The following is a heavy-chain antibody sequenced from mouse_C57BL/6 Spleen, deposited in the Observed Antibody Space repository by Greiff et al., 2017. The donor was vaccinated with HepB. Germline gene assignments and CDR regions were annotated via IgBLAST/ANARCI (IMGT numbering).Heavy chain of an antibody. V-gene: IGHV1-4*01. D-gene: IGHD2-5*01. CDR1: GYTFTSYT. CDR3: ARGDYSNVFYAMDY. J-gene: IGHJ4*01. CDR2: INPSSGYT. Sequence: QVQLQQSGAELARPGASVKMSCKASGYTFTSYTMHWVKQRPGQGLEWIGYINPSSGYTKYNQKFKDKATLTADKASSTAYMQLSSLTSEDSAVYYCARGDYSNVFYAMDYWGQGTSGTVSS.